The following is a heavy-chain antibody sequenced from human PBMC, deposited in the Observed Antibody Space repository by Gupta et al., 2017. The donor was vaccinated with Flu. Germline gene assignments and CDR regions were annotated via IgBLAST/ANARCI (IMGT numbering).Heavy chain of an antibody. CDR1: GFTFSSYA. Sequence: EVQLLESGGGLVQPGGPLRLSCAASGFTFSSYAMGWVRQAPGKGLEWVSVISGSDDSTHYADSVKGRCTISRDNSKNTLYLQMNSLRAEDTAVYYCAKRVYQSGGSFDYWGQGTLVTVSS. J-gene: IGHJ4*02. CDR3: AKRVYQSGGSFDY. CDR2: ISGSDDST. V-gene: IGHV3-23*01. D-gene: IGHD2-15*01.